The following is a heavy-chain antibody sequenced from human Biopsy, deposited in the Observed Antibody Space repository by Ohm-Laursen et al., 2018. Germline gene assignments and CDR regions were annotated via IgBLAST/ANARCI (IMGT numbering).Heavy chain of an antibody. Sequence: GTLSLTCTVSDDSIRNFYWTWIRQPPGQGLEWIGHASYSGYTIYNPSLKSRVTISVDTSKNHFSLNLRSVTAADTAVYSCARLGNFWNAEDGLDLWGLGTMVTVSS. J-gene: IGHJ3*01. CDR2: ASYSGYT. CDR3: ARLGNFWNAEDGLDL. V-gene: IGHV4-59*08. D-gene: IGHD3-3*01. CDR1: DDSIRNFY.